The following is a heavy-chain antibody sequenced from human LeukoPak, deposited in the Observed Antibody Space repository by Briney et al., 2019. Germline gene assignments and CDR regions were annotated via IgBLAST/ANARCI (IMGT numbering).Heavy chain of an antibody. Sequence: AGGSLRLSCAASGFTFSSYSMNWVRQAPGKGLEWVSSISSSSSYIYYADSVKGRFTISRDNAKNSLYLQMNSLRAEDTAVYYCAKDLYSSGLIDYWGQGTLVTVSS. CDR3: AKDLYSSGLIDY. J-gene: IGHJ4*02. CDR2: ISSSSSYI. V-gene: IGHV3-21*01. D-gene: IGHD6-19*01. CDR1: GFTFSSYS.